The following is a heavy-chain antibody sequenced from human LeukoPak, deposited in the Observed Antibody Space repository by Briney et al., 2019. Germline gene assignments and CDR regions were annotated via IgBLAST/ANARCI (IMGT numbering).Heavy chain of an antibody. Sequence: PGGSLRISCAASGFTFSSYAMHWVRQAPGKGLEWVAVISYDGSNKYYADSVKGRFTISRDNSKNTLYLQMNSLRDEDTAVYYCARDRDYAFDYWGQGTLVTVSS. D-gene: IGHD4-17*01. J-gene: IGHJ4*02. CDR3: ARDRDYAFDY. CDR1: GFTFSSYA. V-gene: IGHV3-30-3*01. CDR2: ISYDGSNK.